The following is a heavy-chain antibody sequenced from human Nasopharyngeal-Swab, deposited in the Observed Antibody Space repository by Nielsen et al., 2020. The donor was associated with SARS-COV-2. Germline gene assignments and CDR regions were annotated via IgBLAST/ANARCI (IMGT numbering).Heavy chain of an antibody. V-gene: IGHV2-70*01. CDR3: ARTYYYDSSGYSSLDY. J-gene: IGHJ4*02. Sequence: SGPTLVKPTQTLTLTCTFSGFSLSPSAMCVSWIRQPPGKALEWLALIDWDDDKYYSTSLKTRLTISKDTSKNQVVLTMTNMDPVDTATYYCARTYYYDSSGYSSLDYWGQGTLVTVSS. D-gene: IGHD3-22*01. CDR2: IDWDDDK. CDR1: GFSLSPSAMC.